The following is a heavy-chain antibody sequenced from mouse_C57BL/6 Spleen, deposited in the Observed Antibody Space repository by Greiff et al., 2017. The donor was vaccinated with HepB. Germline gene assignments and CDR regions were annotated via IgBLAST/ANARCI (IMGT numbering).Heavy chain of an antibody. Sequence: QVQLQQPGAELVMPGASVKLSCKASGYTFTSYWMHWVKQRPGQGLEWIGEIDPSDSYTNYNQKFKGKSTLTVDKSSSTAYMQLSSLTSEDSAVYYCASEGKLRGSSGYEAYWGQGTLVTVSA. CDR2: IDPSDSYT. CDR3: ASEGKLRGSSGYEAY. V-gene: IGHV1-69*01. J-gene: IGHJ3*01. CDR1: GYTFTSYW. D-gene: IGHD3-2*02.